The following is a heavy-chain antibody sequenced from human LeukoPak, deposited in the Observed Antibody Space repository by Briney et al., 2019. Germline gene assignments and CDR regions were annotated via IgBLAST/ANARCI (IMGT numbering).Heavy chain of an antibody. CDR2: ISYDGSNK. D-gene: IGHD4-11*01. Sequence: GGSLRLSCAASGFTFSNAWMSWVRQAPGKGLEWVAVISYDGSNKYYADSVKGRFTISRDNSKNTLYLQMNSLRAEDTAVYYCAKDPIPWQKLPHWFDPWGQGTLVTVSS. CDR3: AKDPIPWQKLPHWFDP. CDR1: GFTFSNAW. V-gene: IGHV3-30*18. J-gene: IGHJ5*02.